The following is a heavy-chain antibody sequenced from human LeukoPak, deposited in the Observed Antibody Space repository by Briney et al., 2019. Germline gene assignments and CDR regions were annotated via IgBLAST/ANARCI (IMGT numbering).Heavy chain of an antibody. CDR3: ARIRWAWSGYLAQYYYYMDV. J-gene: IGHJ6*03. V-gene: IGHV4-30-4*08. CDR2: IYYSGST. D-gene: IGHD3-3*01. CDR1: GGSISSGDYY. Sequence: KASQTLSLTCTVSGGSISSGDYYWSWIRQPPGKGLEWIGYIYYSGSTYYNPSLKSRVTISVDTSKNQFSLKLSSVTAADTAVYYCARIRWAWSGYLAQYYYYMDVWGKGTTVTVSS.